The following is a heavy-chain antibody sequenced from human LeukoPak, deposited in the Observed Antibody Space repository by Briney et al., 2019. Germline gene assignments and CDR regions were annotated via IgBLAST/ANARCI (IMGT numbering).Heavy chain of an antibody. J-gene: IGHJ4*02. CDR3: ARYRGYSPPDY. CDR2: IKQDGSEK. CDR1: GFTFSIYW. V-gene: IGHV3-7*01. D-gene: IGHD5-18*01. Sequence: GGSLRLSCAASGFTFSIYWMSWVRQAPGKGLEWVANIKQDGSEKYYVDSVKGRFTISRDNAKNSLYLQMNSLRAEDTAVYYCARYRGYSPPDYWGQGTLVTVSS.